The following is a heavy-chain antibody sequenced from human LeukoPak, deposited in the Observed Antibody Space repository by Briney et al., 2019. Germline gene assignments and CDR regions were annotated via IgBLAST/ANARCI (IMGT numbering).Heavy chain of an antibody. CDR3: ARDRGSGSYDYQYYFDY. J-gene: IGHJ4*02. CDR1: GGTFSSYA. Sequence: GASVKVSCKASGGTFSSYAISWVRQAPGQGLEWMGGIIPIFGTANYAQKFQGRVTITADESTSTAYMELSSLRSEDTAVYYCARDRGSGSYDYQYYFDYWGQGTLVTVPS. V-gene: IGHV1-69*13. D-gene: IGHD1-26*01. CDR2: IIPIFGTA.